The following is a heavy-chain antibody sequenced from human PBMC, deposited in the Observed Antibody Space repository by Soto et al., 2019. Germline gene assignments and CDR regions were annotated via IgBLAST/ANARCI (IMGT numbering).Heavy chain of an antibody. Sequence: PGGSLRLSCAASGFTFSSYAMHWVRQAPGKGLEWVAVISYDGSNKYYADSVKGRFTISRDNSKNTLYLQMNSLRAEDTAVYYCARESGNDQYYGMDVWGKGTKVTVSS. V-gene: IGHV3-30-3*01. J-gene: IGHJ6*04. CDR3: ARESGNDQYYGMDV. CDR1: GFTFSSYA. D-gene: IGHD3-3*01. CDR2: ISYDGSNK.